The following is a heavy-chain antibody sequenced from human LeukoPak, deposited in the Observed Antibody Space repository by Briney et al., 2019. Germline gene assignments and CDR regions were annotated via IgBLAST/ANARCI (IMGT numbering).Heavy chain of an antibody. J-gene: IGHJ6*03. CDR3: ARDAYQLPTFYYYYYMDV. CDR2: IGLSSGAR. V-gene: IGHV3-48*04. Sequence: GGSLRLSCAASGFTFSDYSMNWVRQAPGKGLEWLSYIGLSSGARYYADSVKGRFSISSDNAKNSLSLQMNSLRADDTAVYYCARDAYQLPTFYYYYYMDVWGKGTTVTVSS. D-gene: IGHD2-2*01. CDR1: GFTFSDYS.